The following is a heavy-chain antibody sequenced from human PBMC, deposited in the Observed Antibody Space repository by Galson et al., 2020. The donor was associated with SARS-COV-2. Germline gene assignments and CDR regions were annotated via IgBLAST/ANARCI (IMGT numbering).Heavy chain of an antibody. CDR3: ASTLLLTFDC. CDR1: GFTFSSYG. V-gene: IGHV3-30*02. CDR2: IRYDGSNK. Sequence: GESLKISCTASGFTFSSYGMHWVRQAPGKGLEWVAFIRYDGSNKYYADSVKGRFTISRDNSKNTLYLQMNSLRAEDTAVYYCASTLLLTFDCWGQGTLVTVSS. D-gene: IGHD3-10*01. J-gene: IGHJ4*02.